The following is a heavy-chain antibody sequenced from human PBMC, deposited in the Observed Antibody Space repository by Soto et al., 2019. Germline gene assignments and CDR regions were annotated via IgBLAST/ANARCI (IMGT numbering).Heavy chain of an antibody. V-gene: IGHV1-69*02. D-gene: IGHD4-17*01. CDR2: IIPILGIA. J-gene: IGHJ1*01. Sequence: QVQLVQSGAEVKKPGSSVKVSCKASGGTFSSYTISWVRQAPGQGLEWMGRIIPILGIANYAQKFQGRVTITADKSTSTAYMELRSLRSEDTAVYYCARGTVTFAESFQHWGQGTLVTVSS. CDR3: ARGTVTFAESFQH. CDR1: GGTFSSYT.